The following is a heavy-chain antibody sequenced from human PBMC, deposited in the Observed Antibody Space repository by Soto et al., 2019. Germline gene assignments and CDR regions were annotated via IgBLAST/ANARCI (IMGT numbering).Heavy chain of an antibody. V-gene: IGHV1-18*01. CDR1: GYTFTSYG. CDR3: ARDMYGIVVVAAAKGFWRYWYYGMGG. Sequence: ASVQFSCTASGYTFTSYGIGWVRQAPGQGLEWMGWISAYNGNTNYAQKLQGRVTMTTDTSTSTAYMELRSLRSDDTAVYYCARDMYGIVVVAAAKGFWRYWYYGMGGWGHGTTVTVS. CDR2: ISAYNGNT. D-gene: IGHD2-2*01. J-gene: IGHJ6*02.